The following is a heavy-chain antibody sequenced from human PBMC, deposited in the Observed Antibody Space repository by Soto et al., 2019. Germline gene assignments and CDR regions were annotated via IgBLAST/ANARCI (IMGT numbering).Heavy chain of an antibody. J-gene: IGHJ4*02. V-gene: IGHV3-48*02. CDR2: ISSSSYTI. Sequence: PGGSLRLSCTASGLTFNTYNMNWVRQAPGKGLEWVSYISSSSYTIKYADSVEGRFTVSRDNGKKSLYLQMNSLRDEDTAVYFCAREISLSAGSYFDYWGQGTLVTVSS. CDR1: GLTFNTYN. CDR3: AREISLSAGSYFDY. D-gene: IGHD3-10*01.